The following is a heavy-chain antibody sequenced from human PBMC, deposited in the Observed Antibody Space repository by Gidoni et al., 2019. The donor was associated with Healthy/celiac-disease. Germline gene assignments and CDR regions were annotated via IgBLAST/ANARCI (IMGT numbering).Heavy chain of an antibody. CDR2: ISTSSSSI. J-gene: IGHJ3*02. D-gene: IGHD3-10*01. V-gene: IGHV3-48*02. Sequence: EVQLVESGGGLVQPGGSRRVSGAASGFTFSSSSMNWVRQAPGKGLEWVSYISTSSSSIYYADSVKGRFSSSRDNAKNSLYLQMNSLRDDDTAVYYCARYRGSYAFDIWGQGTRVTVSS. CDR1: GFTFSSSS. CDR3: ARYRGSYAFDI.